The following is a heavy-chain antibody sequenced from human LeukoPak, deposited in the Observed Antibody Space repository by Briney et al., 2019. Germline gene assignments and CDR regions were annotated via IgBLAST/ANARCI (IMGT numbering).Heavy chain of an antibody. J-gene: IGHJ5*02. V-gene: IGHV3-64*04. CDR2: ISSNGGST. D-gene: IGHD3-22*01. Sequence: SGGSLRLSCSASGLTFSTYAMHWVRQAPGKGLEYVSAISSNGGSTNYADSVKGRFTISRDNAKNTLYLQMNSLRVEDTAVYYCASSSGGFNWFDPWGQGTLVTVSS. CDR1: GLTFSTYA. CDR3: ASSSGGFNWFDP.